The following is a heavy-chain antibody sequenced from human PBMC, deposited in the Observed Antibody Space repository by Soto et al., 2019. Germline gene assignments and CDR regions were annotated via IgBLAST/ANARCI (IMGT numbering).Heavy chain of an antibody. CDR3: ARDVRATYDFWSVDWFDP. CDR1: GYTFINYG. D-gene: IGHD3-3*01. CDR2: ISAYNGNT. Sequence: QVQLVQSGAEVKKPGASVKVSCKASGYTFINYGISWVRQAPGQGLEWMGWISAYNGNTNYAQKLQGRVTMTTDTSTSTAYMELRSPRSDDTAVYYCARDVRATYDFWSVDWFDPWGQGTLVTVSS. J-gene: IGHJ5*02. V-gene: IGHV1-18*01.